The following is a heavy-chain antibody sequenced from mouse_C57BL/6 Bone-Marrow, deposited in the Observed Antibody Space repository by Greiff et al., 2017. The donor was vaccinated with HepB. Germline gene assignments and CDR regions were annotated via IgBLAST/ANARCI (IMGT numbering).Heavy chain of an antibody. D-gene: IGHD2-5*01. CDR2: INPSSGYT. CDR3: ARWPTSYYSNDGYFDY. V-gene: IGHV1-7*01. Sequence: QVQLQQSGAELAKPGASVKLSCKASGYTFTSYWMHWVKQRPGQGLEWIGYINPSSGYTKYNQKFKDKATLTADKSSSTAYMQLSSLTYEDSAVYYCARWPTSYYSNDGYFDYWGQGTTLTVSS. J-gene: IGHJ2*01. CDR1: GYTFTSYW.